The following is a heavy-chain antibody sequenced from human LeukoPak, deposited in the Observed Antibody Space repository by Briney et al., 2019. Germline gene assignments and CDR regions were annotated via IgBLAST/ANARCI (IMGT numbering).Heavy chain of an antibody. CDR2: ISGSGGST. CDR1: GFTFSSYA. Sequence: PGGSLRLSCAASGFTFSSYAMSWVRQAPGKGLEWVSAISGSGGSTYYADSVKGRFTISRGNSKNTLYLQMNSLRAEDTAVYYCARGGSYYFDYWGQGTLVTVSS. D-gene: IGHD1-26*01. V-gene: IGHV3-23*01. J-gene: IGHJ4*02. CDR3: ARGGSYYFDY.